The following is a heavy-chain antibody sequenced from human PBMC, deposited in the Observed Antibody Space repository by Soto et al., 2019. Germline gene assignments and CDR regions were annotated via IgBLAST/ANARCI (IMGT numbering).Heavy chain of an antibody. CDR3: ARVRGYQNRYGSGSLPMYYFDY. CDR1: GGSVSSGSYY. Sequence: PSETLSLTCTVSGGSVSSGSYYWSWVRQPPGKGLEWIAYIYFSGSTNYNPSLKSRVTISVNTSKNQFSLRLSSVTAADTAVFYCARVRGYQNRYGSGSLPMYYFDYWGPGTLVTVSS. V-gene: IGHV4-61*01. D-gene: IGHD3-10*01. CDR2: IYFSGST. J-gene: IGHJ4*02.